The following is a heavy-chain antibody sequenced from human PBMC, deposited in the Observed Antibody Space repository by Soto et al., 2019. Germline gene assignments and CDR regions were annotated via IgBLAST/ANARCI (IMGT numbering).Heavy chain of an antibody. CDR2: INHSGST. V-gene: IGHV4-34*01. Sequence: SETLSLTCAVYGGSFSGYYWSWIRQPPGKGLEWIGEINHSGSTNYNPSLKSRVTISVDTSKNQFSLKLSSVTAADTAVYYCARGCTRTTVTTVVPYYFDYWGQGTLVTVSS. CDR1: GGSFSGYY. CDR3: ARGCTRTTVTTVVPYYFDY. J-gene: IGHJ4*02. D-gene: IGHD4-17*01.